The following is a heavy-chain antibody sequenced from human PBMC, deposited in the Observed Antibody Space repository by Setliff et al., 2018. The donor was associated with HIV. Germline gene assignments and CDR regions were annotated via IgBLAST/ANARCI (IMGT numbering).Heavy chain of an antibody. D-gene: IGHD6-19*01. Sequence: GGSLRLSCAASGFTVSSNYMSWVRQAPGRGLEYVAGMNRDGREKLYADSVKGRFTIARDNSRNTLCLQVNRLRAEDTAVYYWAMSPYSSGLFDYWGQGTLVTV. CDR2: MNRDGREK. V-gene: IGHV3-7*02. CDR3: AMSPYSSGLFDY. J-gene: IGHJ4*02. CDR1: GFTVSSNY.